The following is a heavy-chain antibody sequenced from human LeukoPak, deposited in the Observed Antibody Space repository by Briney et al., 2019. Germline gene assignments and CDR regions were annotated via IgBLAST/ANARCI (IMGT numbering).Heavy chain of an antibody. Sequence: SETLSLTCTVSGGSISSSSYYWGWIRQPPGKGLEGIGSIYYSGSTYYNPSLKSRVTISVDTSKDQFSLKLSSVTAADTAVYYCARAQMAPFDYWGQGTLVTVSS. CDR1: GGSISSSSYY. CDR3: ARAQMAPFDY. CDR2: IYYSGST. V-gene: IGHV4-39*07. D-gene: IGHD5-24*01. J-gene: IGHJ4*02.